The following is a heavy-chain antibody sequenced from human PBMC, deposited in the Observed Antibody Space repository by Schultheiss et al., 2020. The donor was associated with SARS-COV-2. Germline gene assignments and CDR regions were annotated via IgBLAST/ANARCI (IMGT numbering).Heavy chain of an antibody. CDR2: ISSSSSYI. D-gene: IGHD5-18*01. V-gene: IGHV3-21*01. CDR1: GFTFSSYS. J-gene: IGHJ4*02. CDR3: ARGPPAHTAMVTSGY. Sequence: GGSLRLSCAASGFTFSSYSMNWVRQAPGKGLEWVSSISSSSSYIYYADSVKGRFTISRDNAKNSLYLQMNSLRAEDTAVYYCARGPPAHTAMVTSGYWGQGTLVTVSS.